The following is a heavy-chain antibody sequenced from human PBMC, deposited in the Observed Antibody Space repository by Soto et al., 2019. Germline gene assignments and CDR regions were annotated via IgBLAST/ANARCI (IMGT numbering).Heavy chain of an antibody. CDR1: GFTFTDHY. V-gene: IGHV3-11*01. CDR3: ARDIQGPN. CDR2: INSGGSNI. Sequence: QVQLVESGGGLVKPGGSLRLSCTASGFTFTDHYITWIRQAPGKGLEWVSYINSGGSNIYYAESVRGRFTISRDNAKNLVNMQMKSLRAADTAIYYWARDIQGPNWGQGTLVIVSS. J-gene: IGHJ4*02.